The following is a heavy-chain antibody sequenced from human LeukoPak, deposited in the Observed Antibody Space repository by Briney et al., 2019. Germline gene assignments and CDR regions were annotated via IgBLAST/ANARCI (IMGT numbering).Heavy chain of an antibody. CDR2: IYYSGST. J-gene: IGHJ5*02. CDR1: GGSISGYY. D-gene: IGHD2-15*01. Sequence: SETLSLTCTVSGGSISGYYWSWIRQPPGKGLEWIGSIYYSGSTYYNPSLKSRVTISVDTSKNQFSLKLSSVTAADTAVYYCARDHRYCSGGSCDNWFDPWGQGTLVTVSS. V-gene: IGHV4-59*12. CDR3: ARDHRYCSGGSCDNWFDP.